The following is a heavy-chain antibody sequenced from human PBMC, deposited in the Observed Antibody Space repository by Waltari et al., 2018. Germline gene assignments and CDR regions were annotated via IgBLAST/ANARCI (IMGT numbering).Heavy chain of an antibody. CDR2: INYDGSQK. D-gene: IGHD2-2*01. J-gene: IGHJ4*02. Sequence: EVQLVESGGGLVQLGGSLRISWGASGFTFSRYWMSWVRQTPGKGLEWVANINYDGSQKYYVESVKGRFTISRDNAKNSVYLQMNSLRVEDTAVYYCAKSRGFEYWGQGTLITVSS. CDR3: AKSRGFEY. V-gene: IGHV3-7*01. CDR1: GFTFSRYW.